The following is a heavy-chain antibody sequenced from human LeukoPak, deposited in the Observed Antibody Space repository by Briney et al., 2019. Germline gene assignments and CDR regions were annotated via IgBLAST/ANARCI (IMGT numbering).Heavy chain of an antibody. V-gene: IGHV4-59*01. CDR2: IYYSGST. J-gene: IGHJ4*02. Sequence: SETLSLTCTVSGGSISSYYWSWIRQPPGKGLEWIGYIYYSGSTNYNPSLKSRVTISVDTSKNQFSLKVSSVTAADTAVYYRARVLYDSSGYYVDYWGQGTLVTVSS. CDR1: GGSISSYY. D-gene: IGHD3-22*01. CDR3: ARVLYDSSGYYVDY.